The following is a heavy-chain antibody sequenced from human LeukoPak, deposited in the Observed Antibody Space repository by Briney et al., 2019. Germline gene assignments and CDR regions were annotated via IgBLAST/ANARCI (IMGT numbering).Heavy chain of an antibody. CDR3: AKNRDGYIHDY. D-gene: IGHD5-24*01. CDR2: IIPILGIA. V-gene: IGHV1-69*04. Sequence: ASVKVSCKASGDTFSSYAISWVRQAPGQGLEWMGRIIPILGIANYAQKFQGRVTITADKSTSTAYMELSSLRSEDTAVYYCAKNRDGYIHDYWGQGALVTVSS. CDR1: GDTFSSYA. J-gene: IGHJ4*02.